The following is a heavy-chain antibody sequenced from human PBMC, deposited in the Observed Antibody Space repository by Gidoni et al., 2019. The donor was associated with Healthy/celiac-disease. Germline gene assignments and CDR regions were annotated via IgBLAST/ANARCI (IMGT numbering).Heavy chain of an antibody. D-gene: IGHD3-3*01. V-gene: IGHV3-9*01. CDR2: ISWNSGSI. J-gene: IGHJ5*02. CDR1: GFTFDDYA. CDR3: AKDVRGTIFGGFDP. Sequence: EVQLVESGGGLVQPGRSRRLSCAAAGFTFDDYAMHWVRQAPGKGLEWVSGISWNSGSIGYADSVKGRFTISRDNAKNSLYLQMNSLRAEDTALYYCAKDVRGTIFGGFDPWGQGTLVTVSS.